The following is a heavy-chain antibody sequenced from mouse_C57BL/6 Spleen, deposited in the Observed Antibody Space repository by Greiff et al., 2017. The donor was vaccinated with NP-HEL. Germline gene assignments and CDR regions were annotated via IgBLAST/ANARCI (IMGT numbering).Heavy chain of an antibody. J-gene: IGHJ2*01. CDR2: IDPENGDT. V-gene: IGHV14-4*01. CDR3: TTLTAQALDY. CDR1: GFNIKDDY. Sequence: EVQLQESGAELVRPGASVKLSCTASGFNIKDDYMHWVKQRPEQGLEWIGWIDPENGDTEYASKFQGKATITADTSSNTAYLQLSSLTSEDTAVYYCTTLTAQALDYWGQGTTLTVSS. D-gene: IGHD3-2*02.